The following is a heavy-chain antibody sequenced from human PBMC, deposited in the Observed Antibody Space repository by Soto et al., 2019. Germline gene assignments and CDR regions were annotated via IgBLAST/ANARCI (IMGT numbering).Heavy chain of an antibody. CDR3: ARAPASSWHTFAP. J-gene: IGHJ5*02. CDR2: ISSDGSNK. Sequence: QVQLVESGGGVVQPGRSLRLSCAASGFTFSSYTMHWVRQAPGKGLEWVALISSDGSNKYYVDAVKGRFTISRDNSINPLYLQINGLRTEDTAVYYWARAPASSWHTFAPGGQGTRVTVSS. V-gene: IGHV3-30-3*01. D-gene: IGHD6-13*01. CDR1: GFTFSSYT.